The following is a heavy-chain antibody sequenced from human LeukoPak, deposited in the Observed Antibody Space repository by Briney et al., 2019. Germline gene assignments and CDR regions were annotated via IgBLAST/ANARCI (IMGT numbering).Heavy chain of an antibody. J-gene: IGHJ4*02. CDR3: ARDRGSSWFADY. D-gene: IGHD6-13*01. CDR2: INPNNGGT. V-gene: IGHV1-2*02. Sequence: ASVKVSCKASRYIFTSYYIHWVRQAPGQGLEWMGWINPNNGGTKYGKKFQGRVTMTGDTSISTAYMELSRLRYDDTAMYYCARDRGSSWFADYWGQGTLVTVSS. CDR1: RYIFTSYY.